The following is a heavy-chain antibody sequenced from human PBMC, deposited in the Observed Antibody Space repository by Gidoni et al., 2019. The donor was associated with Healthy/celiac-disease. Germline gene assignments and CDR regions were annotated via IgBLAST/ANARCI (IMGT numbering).Heavy chain of an antibody. CDR2: ISWNSGSI. CDR1: GFTFDDYA. D-gene: IGHD2-15*01. V-gene: IGHV3-9*01. J-gene: IGHJ1*01. CDR3: AKDIGGTWVAAAAEYFQH. Sequence: EVQLVSSGGGLVQPGRSLRLSCAASGFTFDDYALHWVRQAPGKGLEWVSGISWNSGSIGYADSVKGRFTISRDNAKNSLDLQMNSLRAEDTALYYCAKDIGGTWVAAAAEYFQHWGQGTLVTVSS.